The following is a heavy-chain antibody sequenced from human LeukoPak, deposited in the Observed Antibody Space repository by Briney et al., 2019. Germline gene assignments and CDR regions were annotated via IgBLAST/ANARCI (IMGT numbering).Heavy chain of an antibody. V-gene: IGHV1-69*04. CDR3: AREGPTMIVLADAFDI. D-gene: IGHD3-22*01. CDR2: IIPILGIA. Sequence: GASVKVSCKASGGTFSSYTISWVRQAPGQGLEWMGRIIPILGIANYPQKFQGRVTITADKSTSTAYMELSSLRSEDTAVYYCAREGPTMIVLADAFDIWGQGTMVTVSS. J-gene: IGHJ3*02. CDR1: GGTFSSYT.